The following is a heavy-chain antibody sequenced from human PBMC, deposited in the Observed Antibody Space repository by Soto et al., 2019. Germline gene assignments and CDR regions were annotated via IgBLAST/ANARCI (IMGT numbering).Heavy chain of an antibody. V-gene: IGHV1-8*01. J-gene: IGHJ5*02. CDR2: MNPNSGNT. Sequence: ASVKVSCKASGYTFTSYDINWVRQATGQGLEWMGWMNPNSGNTGYAQKFQGRVTMTRNTSISTAYMELSSLRSEDTAVYYCASCPMYYDIWTGYSPYNWFDPWG. D-gene: IGHD3-9*01. CDR1: GYTFTSYD. CDR3: ASCPMYYDIWTGYSPYNWFDP.